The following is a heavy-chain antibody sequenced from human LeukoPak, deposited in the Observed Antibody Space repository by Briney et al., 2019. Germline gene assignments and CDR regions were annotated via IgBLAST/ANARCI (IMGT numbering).Heavy chain of an antibody. D-gene: IGHD6-19*01. CDR2: ISGSGGST. Sequence: QPGGSLRLSCAASGFTFSSYAMSWVRQAPGKGLEWVSAISGSGGSTYYADSVKGRFTISRDNAKNTVYLQMNSLRAEDTAVYYCARVIDYDSGWPFYWGQGTLITVSS. CDR3: ARVIDYDSGWPFY. J-gene: IGHJ4*02. V-gene: IGHV3-23*01. CDR1: GFTFSSYA.